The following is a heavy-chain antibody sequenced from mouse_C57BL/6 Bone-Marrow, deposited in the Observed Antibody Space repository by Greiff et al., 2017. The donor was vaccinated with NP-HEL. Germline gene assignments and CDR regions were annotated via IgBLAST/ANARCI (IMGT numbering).Heavy chain of an antibody. J-gene: IGHJ4*01. Sequence: QVQLQPGAELVKPGASVKLSCKASGYTFTSYWMHWVKQRPGRGLEWIGRIDPNSGGTKYNEKFKSKATLTVDKPSSTAYMQLSSLTSEDSAVYYCARAKPLGGAMDYWGQGTSVTVSS. V-gene: IGHV1-72*01. CDR1: GYTFTSYW. CDR2: IDPNSGGT. CDR3: ARAKPLGGAMDY.